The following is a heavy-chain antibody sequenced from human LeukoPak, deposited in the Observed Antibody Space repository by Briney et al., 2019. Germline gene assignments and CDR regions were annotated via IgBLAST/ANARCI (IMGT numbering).Heavy chain of an antibody. J-gene: IGHJ4*02. V-gene: IGHV3-7*01. CDR3: AGPPQAGPFDS. CDR2: IKPDGSDE. CDR1: GFIFRNYW. Sequence: GRSMRLSCVASGFIFRNYWMTWVRQAPGKGLEWVANIKPDGSDENYVDSVKGRFTIFRDNAKNSLFLQMNSLRAEDTAVYYCAGPPQAGPFDSWGQGTLVTVSS.